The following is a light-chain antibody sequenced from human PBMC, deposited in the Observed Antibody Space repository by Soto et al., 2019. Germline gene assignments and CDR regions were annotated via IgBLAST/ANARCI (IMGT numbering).Light chain of an antibody. CDR2: GAS. J-gene: IGKJ2*01. CDR3: QQYGSSPRYT. Sequence: EIVLTQSPGTLSLSPGERATLSCRASQSVSSSDLAWYQQKPGQAPRLLIYGASSRATGIPDRFSGSGSGTDFTLTISRLEPEDFALYYCQQYGSSPRYTFGQGTKLEIK. V-gene: IGKV3-20*01. CDR1: QSVSSSD.